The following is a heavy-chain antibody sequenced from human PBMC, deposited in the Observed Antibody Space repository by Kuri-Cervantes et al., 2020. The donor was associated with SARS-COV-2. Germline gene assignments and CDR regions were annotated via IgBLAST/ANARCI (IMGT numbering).Heavy chain of an antibody. D-gene: IGHD6-6*01. CDR1: VYTVTSYD. V-gene: IGHV1-8*03. J-gene: IGHJ6*03. CDR3: ACSRSSSVYYYYYMDV. CDR2: RNPNSGNT. Sequence: ASVKVSCKASVYTVTSYDINWVRQATGQGLEWMGWRNPNSGNTGYAQKFQGRVTITSNTSISTAYMELSSLRSEDTAVYYGACSRSSSVYYYYYMDVWGKGTTVTVSS.